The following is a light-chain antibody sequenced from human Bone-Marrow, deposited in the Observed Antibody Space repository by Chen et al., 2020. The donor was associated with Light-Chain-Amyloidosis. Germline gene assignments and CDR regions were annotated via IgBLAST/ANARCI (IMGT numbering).Light chain of an antibody. CDR1: DLPTKY. CDR2: RDT. J-gene: IGLJ2*01. V-gene: IGLV3-25*03. Sequence: SYELTQPPSVSVSPGQTARINCSGDDLPTKYAYWYHQKPGQAPVLVIHRDTERPSWISERFSGSSSGTTATLTISGVQAEDEADYHCQSADSSGTYDVIFGGGTKLTVL. CDR3: QSADSSGTYDVI.